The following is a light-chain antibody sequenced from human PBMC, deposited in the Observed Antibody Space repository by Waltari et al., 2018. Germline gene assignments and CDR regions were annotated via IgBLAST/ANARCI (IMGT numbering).Light chain of an antibody. V-gene: IGKV1-12*01. CDR3: HQGYMTPHS. CDR1: QGINTW. J-gene: IGKJ2*03. Sequence: DIQMTQSPSSLSASVGDTVTITCRASQGINTWLAWYQQKPGKAPKLLIYGASSLQSGVPSRFSGSASGTDYTLTISSLQPEDFATYYCHQGYMTPHSFGQGTKVESK. CDR2: GAS.